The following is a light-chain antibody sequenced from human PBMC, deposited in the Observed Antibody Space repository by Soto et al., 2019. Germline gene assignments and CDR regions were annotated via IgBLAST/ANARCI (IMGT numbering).Light chain of an antibody. J-gene: IGLJ2*01. CDR1: NIGSKS. CDR2: YDR. Sequence: SYELTQPPSVSVGPGKKARINCGGNNIGSKSVHWDQQKPGQAPVLVIYYDRDRPSGIPERFSGSNSGNTATLTISRVEAGDEADYYCQVWDSSSDRDVVFGGGTKLTVL. CDR3: QVWDSSSDRDVV. V-gene: IGLV3-21*04.